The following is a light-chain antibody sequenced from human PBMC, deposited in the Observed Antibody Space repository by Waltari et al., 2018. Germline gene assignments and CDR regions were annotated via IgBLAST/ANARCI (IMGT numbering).Light chain of an antibody. Sequence: AIQMTQSPSSLPASVGARVTITCRASQDIRNELGWYQQRPGKAPSLLIYAASNLQGCVPSRFSGSGSGTDFTLTINSLQPEDFATYYCLQDHGYPRSFGQGTKLEIK. CDR1: QDIRNE. V-gene: IGKV1-6*01. J-gene: IGKJ2*03. CDR2: AAS. CDR3: LQDHGYPRS.